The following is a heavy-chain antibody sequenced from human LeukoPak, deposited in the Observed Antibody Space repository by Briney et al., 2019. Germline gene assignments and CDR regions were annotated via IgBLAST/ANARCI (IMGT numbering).Heavy chain of an antibody. CDR2: IYYSGST. CDR3: ARFMSRYYYDSSGYGLFDI. Sequence: SETLSLTCTVSGGSISSYYWSWLRQPPGKGLEWVGYIYYSGSTNYNPSLKSRVTISVDTSKNQFSLKLSSVTAADTAVYYCARFMSRYYYDSSGYGLFDIWGQGTMVTVSS. D-gene: IGHD3-22*01. J-gene: IGHJ3*02. CDR1: GGSISSYY. V-gene: IGHV4-59*01.